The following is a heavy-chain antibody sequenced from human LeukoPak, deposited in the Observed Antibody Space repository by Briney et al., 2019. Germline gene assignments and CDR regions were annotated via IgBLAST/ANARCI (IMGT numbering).Heavy chain of an antibody. CDR3: ARRPDCSGGSCYSDGWFDP. CDR1: GGSINSDY. CDR2: MYYSGST. Sequence: SETLSLTCTVSGGSINSDYWSWVRQPPGKGLEWIGYMYYSGSTNYNPSLKSRVTTSVDTSKNQFSLKLSSVTAADTAVYYCARRPDCSGGSCYSDGWFDPWGQGTLVTVSS. V-gene: IGHV4-59*08. D-gene: IGHD2-15*01. J-gene: IGHJ5*02.